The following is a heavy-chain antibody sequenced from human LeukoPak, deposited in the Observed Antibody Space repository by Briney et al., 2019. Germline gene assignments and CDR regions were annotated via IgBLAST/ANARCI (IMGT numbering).Heavy chain of an antibody. CDR1: GFTFSSYS. Sequence: PGGSLRLSCAASGFTFSSYSMNWVRQAPGKGLEWVSYISSSSSTIYYADSVKGRFTISRDNAKNSLYLQMNSLRAEDTAVYYCARGTLNHYDGISQFDYWGQGTLVTVSP. CDR2: ISSSSSTI. V-gene: IGHV3-48*04. J-gene: IGHJ4*02. CDR3: ARGTLNHYDGISQFDY. D-gene: IGHD3-22*01.